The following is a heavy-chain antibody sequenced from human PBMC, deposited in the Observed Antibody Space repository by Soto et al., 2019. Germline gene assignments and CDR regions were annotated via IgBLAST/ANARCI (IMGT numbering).Heavy chain of an antibody. CDR1: GGSISSGGYY. CDR3: ARKGGADFDY. V-gene: IGHV4-31*03. J-gene: IGHJ4*02. Sequence: TLSLTCTFSGGSISSGGYYWSWIRQHPGKGLEWIGYIYYSGSTYYNPSLKSRVTISVDTSKNQFSLKLSSVTAADTAVYYCARKGGADFDYWGQGTLVTVSS. D-gene: IGHD1-26*01. CDR2: IYYSGST.